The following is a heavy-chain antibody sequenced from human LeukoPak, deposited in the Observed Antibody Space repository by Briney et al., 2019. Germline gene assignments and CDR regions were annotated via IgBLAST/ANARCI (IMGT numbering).Heavy chain of an antibody. D-gene: IGHD4-17*01. V-gene: IGHV3-30*04. CDR1: GFTFSSYA. J-gene: IGHJ6*03. CDR3: ARDGVFLVTSLWYYYYYMDV. Sequence: PGGSLRLSCAASGFTFSSYAMHWVRQAPGKGLGWVAVISYDGSNKYYADSVKGRFTISRDNSKNTLYLQMNSLRAEDTAVYYCARDGVFLVTSLWYYYYYMDVWGKGTTVTVSS. CDR2: ISYDGSNK.